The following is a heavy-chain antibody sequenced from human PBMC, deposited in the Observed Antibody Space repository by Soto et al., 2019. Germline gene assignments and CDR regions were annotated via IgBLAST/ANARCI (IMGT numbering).Heavy chain of an antibody. Sequence: GGSLRLSCEASGFTFSSYWMHWVRQAPGKGLEWVSRINSDGSGTTYADSVQGRFTISRDNAKNTVFLQMTSLRAEDTAVYYCARVNTLTSAWPFDYWGQGALVTVSS. V-gene: IGHV3-74*01. CDR1: GFTFSSYW. D-gene: IGHD6-19*01. CDR3: ARVNTLTSAWPFDY. CDR2: INSDGSGT. J-gene: IGHJ4*02.